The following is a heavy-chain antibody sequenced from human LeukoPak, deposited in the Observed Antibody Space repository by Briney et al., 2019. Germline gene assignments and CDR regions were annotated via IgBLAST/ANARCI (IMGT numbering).Heavy chain of an antibody. D-gene: IGHD3-10*01. CDR3: ARSRRRAWFGELLSSPYGMDV. Sequence: PGGSLRLSCAASGFTFSSYSMNWVRQAPGKGLEWVSYISSSSSTIYYADSVKGRFTISRDNAKNSLYLQMNSRRAEDTAVYYCARSRRRAWFGELLSSPYGMDVWGQGTTVTVSS. V-gene: IGHV3-48*01. CDR1: GFTFSSYS. J-gene: IGHJ6*02. CDR2: ISSSSSTI.